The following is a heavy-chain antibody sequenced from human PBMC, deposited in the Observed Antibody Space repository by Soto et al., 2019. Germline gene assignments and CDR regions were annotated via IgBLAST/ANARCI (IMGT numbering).Heavy chain of an antibody. CDR3: AKDLYGIAAHPDFDY. CDR1: VFTFSSYA. D-gene: IGHD6-6*01. Sequence: GGSLRLACTASVFTFSSYAMSWVRQAPGKGLEWVSAISGSGGSTYYADSVKGRFTISRDNSKNTLYLQMNSLRAEDTAVYYCAKDLYGIAAHPDFDYWGQGTLVTVSS. CDR2: ISGSGGST. J-gene: IGHJ4*02. V-gene: IGHV3-23*01.